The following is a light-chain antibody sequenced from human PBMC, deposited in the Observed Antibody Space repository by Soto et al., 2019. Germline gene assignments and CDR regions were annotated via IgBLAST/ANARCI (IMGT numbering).Light chain of an antibody. CDR2: AAS. CDR1: QGISSY. CDR3: QQYYSYPRT. V-gene: IGKV1-8*01. Sequence: AIRMTQSPSSFSASTGDRVTITGRARQGISSYLAWYQQKPGKAPKLLIYAASTLQSGVPSRFSGSGSGTDFTLTISCLQSEDFATYYCQQYYSYPRTFGQGTKVEIK. J-gene: IGKJ1*01.